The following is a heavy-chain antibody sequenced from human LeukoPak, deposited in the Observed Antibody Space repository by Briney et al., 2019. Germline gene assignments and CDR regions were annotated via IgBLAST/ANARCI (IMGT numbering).Heavy chain of an antibody. V-gene: IGHV4-59*08. Sequence: PSGTLSLTCSVSGGSVSSYYWSWIRQSPGKGLEWIGYIHNSGRTNYNPSLKSRVTGFVDTSKNQVSPRLSSVTAADTAVYYCARHGTISSESYFDYWGQGTQVAVSS. CDR1: GGSVSSYY. CDR2: IHNSGRT. D-gene: IGHD1-14*01. CDR3: ARHGTISSESYFDY. J-gene: IGHJ4*02.